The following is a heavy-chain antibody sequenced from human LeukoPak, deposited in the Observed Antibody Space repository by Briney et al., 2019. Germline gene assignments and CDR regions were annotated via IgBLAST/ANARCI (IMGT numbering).Heavy chain of an antibody. Sequence: GGSLRLSCSASGFPFTTYWIHWVRQAPGKGLVWVSRINGDGSSTTYADSVKGRFTISRDNAKNTLYLEMNSLRAEDTAVYYCARVTGEYGARFDAWGQGTLVTVST. CDR1: GFPFTTYW. CDR2: INGDGSST. CDR3: ARVTGEYGARFDA. D-gene: IGHD3-16*01. J-gene: IGHJ5*02. V-gene: IGHV3-74*01.